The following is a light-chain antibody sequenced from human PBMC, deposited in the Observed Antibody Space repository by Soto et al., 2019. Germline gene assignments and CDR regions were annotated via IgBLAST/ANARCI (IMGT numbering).Light chain of an antibody. CDR2: DAS. V-gene: IGKV1-5*01. CDR1: QSISSW. Sequence: DIQMTQYPSTLSASVGDRVTITCRASQSISSWLAWYQQKPGKAPKLLIYDASRLESGVPSRFSGSGSGTEFTLTISSLQPDDFATYYCQQYNSYSLTFGGGTKVEIK. CDR3: QQYNSYSLT. J-gene: IGKJ4*01.